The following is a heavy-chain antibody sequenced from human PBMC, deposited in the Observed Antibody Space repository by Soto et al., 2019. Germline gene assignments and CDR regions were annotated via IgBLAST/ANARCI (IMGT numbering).Heavy chain of an antibody. CDR3: AKDGAPRGWLPQGY. Sequence: EVQLLESGGGLVQPGGSLRLSCAASGFTFSSYAMSWVRQAPGKGLEWVSTISGSGGSTYYADSVKGRFTISRDNSKNTLYLQMNSLTAEDTAVYYCAKDGAPRGWLPQGYWGQGTLVTVSS. V-gene: IGHV3-23*01. J-gene: IGHJ4*02. CDR1: GFTFSSYA. CDR2: ISGSGGST. D-gene: IGHD3-22*01.